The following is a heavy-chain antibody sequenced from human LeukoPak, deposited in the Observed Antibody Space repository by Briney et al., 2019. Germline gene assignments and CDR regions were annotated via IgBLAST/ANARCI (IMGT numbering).Heavy chain of an antibody. V-gene: IGHV3-7*03. CDR2: IKQDGSEK. CDR3: AKDMSYDSSGGFDC. D-gene: IGHD3-22*01. J-gene: IGHJ4*02. Sequence: GGSLRLSCAASGFTFSSYWMSWVRQAPGKGLEWVANIKQDGSEKYYVDSVKGRFTISRDNAKNSLYLQMNSLRAEDTALYYCAKDMSYDSSGGFDCWGQGTLVTVSS. CDR1: GFTFSSYW.